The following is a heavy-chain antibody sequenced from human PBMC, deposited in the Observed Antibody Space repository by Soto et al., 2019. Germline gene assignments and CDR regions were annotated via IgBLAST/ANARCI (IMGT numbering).Heavy chain of an antibody. CDR1: GGSISSYY. D-gene: IGHD2-2*01. CDR3: ARGDGCSSTSCRYYYYYMDV. V-gene: IGHV4-59*08. CDR2: IYYSGST. Sequence: PSETLSLTCTVSGGSISSYYWSWIRQPPGKGLEWIGYIYYSGSTNYNPSLKSRVTISVDTSKNQFSLKLSSVTAADTAGYYCARGDGCSSTSCRYYYYYMDVWGKGTTVTVSS. J-gene: IGHJ6*03.